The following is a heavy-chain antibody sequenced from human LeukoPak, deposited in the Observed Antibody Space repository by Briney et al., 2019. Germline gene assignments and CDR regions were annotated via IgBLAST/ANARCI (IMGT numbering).Heavy chain of an antibody. CDR3: ARERGSSSWYPDAFDI. D-gene: IGHD6-13*01. J-gene: IGHJ3*02. CDR2: INHSGST. Sequence: SETLSLTCAVYGGSFSGYYWSWIRQPPGKGLEWIGEINHSGSTNYNPSLKGRVTISVDTSKNQFSLKLSSVTAADTAVYYCARERGSSSWYPDAFDIWGQGTMVTVSS. V-gene: IGHV4-34*01. CDR1: GGSFSGYY.